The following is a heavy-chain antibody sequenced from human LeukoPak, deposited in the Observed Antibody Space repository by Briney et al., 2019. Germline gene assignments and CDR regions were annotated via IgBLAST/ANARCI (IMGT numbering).Heavy chain of an antibody. J-gene: IGHJ4*02. CDR1: GYTFTTQG. V-gene: IGHV1-18*01. Sequence: ASVKVSCKASGYTFTTQGISWVRQAPGQGLEWMGWISPYNGDTNYAQNLQGRVTMTTETSTTTAYMELRSLISDDTAVYYCARGKGFDYWGQGTLVTVSS. CDR2: ISPYNGDT. CDR3: ARGKGFDY.